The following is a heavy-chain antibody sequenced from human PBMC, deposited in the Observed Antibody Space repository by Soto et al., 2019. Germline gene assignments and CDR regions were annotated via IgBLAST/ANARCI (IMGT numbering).Heavy chain of an antibody. V-gene: IGHV4-4*02. J-gene: IGHJ5*02. CDR3: TRVAKAKCRASPCYRWFDT. D-gene: IGHD2-2*01. CDR1: GVPITNTNW. Sequence: SETLSLTCAVSGVPITNTNWWSWVRQPPGKGLEWIGEVFHSGSTNYNPSLKSRVTISVDKSKNQFSLNLTSVTAADTAVYYCTRVAKAKCRASPCYRWFDTWGQGTLVTVCS. CDR2: VFHSGST.